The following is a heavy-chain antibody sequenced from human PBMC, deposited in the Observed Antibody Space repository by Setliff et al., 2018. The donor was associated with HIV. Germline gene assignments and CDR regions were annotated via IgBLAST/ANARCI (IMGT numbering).Heavy chain of an antibody. J-gene: IGHJ3*02. V-gene: IGHV1-18*01. CDR3: ARVAWYYSFWSGLGDAFDI. CDR1: GYTFTSYG. D-gene: IGHD3-3*01. Sequence: SVKVSCKASGYTFTSYGISWVRQAPGQGLEWMGWISAYSGNTNYAQKLQGRVTMTTDTSTSTAYMELRSLRSDDTTVYYCARVAWYYSFWSGLGDAFDIWGQGTMVTVSS. CDR2: ISAYSGNT.